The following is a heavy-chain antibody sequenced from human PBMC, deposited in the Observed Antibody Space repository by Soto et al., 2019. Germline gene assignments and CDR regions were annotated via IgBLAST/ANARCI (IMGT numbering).Heavy chain of an antibody. CDR1: GGTFSSYA. CDR3: ARDWYYYDSSGYGLFVY. V-gene: IGHV1-69*06. Sequence: ASVKVSCKASGGTFSSYAISWVRQAPGQGLEWMGGIIPIFGTANYAQKFQGRVTITADKSTSTAYMELSSLRSEDTAVYYCARDWYYYDSSGYGLFVYWGQGTLVTVSS. J-gene: IGHJ4*02. D-gene: IGHD3-22*01. CDR2: IIPIFGTA.